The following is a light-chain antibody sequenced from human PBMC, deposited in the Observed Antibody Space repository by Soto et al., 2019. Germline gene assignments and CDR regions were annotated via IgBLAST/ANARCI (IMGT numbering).Light chain of an antibody. Sequence: DIQMTQSPSTLSASVGDRVTITCRASQSINSWLAWYQQKPGKAPKLLIYRASTLESGVPSRFSGSGSGTEFILTISSLQPDDSATYYCQQSNTYFQWTFGQGTKVEIK. CDR1: QSINSW. CDR3: QQSNTYFQWT. J-gene: IGKJ1*01. V-gene: IGKV1-5*03. CDR2: RAS.